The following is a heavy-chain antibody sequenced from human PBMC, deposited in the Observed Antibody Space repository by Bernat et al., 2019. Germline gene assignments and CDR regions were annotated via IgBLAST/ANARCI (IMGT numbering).Heavy chain of an antibody. CDR1: GFTVSSNY. CDR3: AKGKPFCGNDCYLGGEGFDH. D-gene: IGHD2-21*02. V-gene: IGHV3-53*02. J-gene: IGHJ4*02. CDR2: INTGSDST. Sequence: EVQLVETGGGLIQPGGSLRLSCAASGFTVSSNYMSWVRQAPGKGLEWVSVINTGSDSTYYADFVKGRFTISRDNSKNTLYLQMNSLRAEDTAVYYCAKGKPFCGNDCYLGGEGFDHWGQGTLVTVSS.